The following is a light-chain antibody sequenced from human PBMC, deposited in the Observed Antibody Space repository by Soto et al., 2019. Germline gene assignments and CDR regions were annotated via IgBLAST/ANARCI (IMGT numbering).Light chain of an antibody. CDR3: AAWDDSLSGYV. J-gene: IGLJ1*01. CDR2: EVS. CDR1: SSDVGDNY. Sequence: QSALTQPPSASGSPGQSVTISCTGTSSDVGDNYVSWYQQHLGKAPKLIIYEVSQRPSGVPDRFSGSKSGNTASLAISGLRSEDEADYYCAAWDDSLSGYVFGTGTKVTVL. V-gene: IGLV2-8*01.